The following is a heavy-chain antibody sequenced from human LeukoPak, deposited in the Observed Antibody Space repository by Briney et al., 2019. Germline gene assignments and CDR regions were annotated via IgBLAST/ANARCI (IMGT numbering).Heavy chain of an antibody. Sequence: PSETLSLTCTVSGGSISSYYWSWIRQPPGKGLEWIGHIYYSGSTNYNPSLKSRVTISVDTSKNQFSLKLSSVTAADTAVYYCARGSGSGYYGYWGQGTLVTVSS. D-gene: IGHD3-3*01. CDR2: IYYSGST. J-gene: IGHJ4*02. V-gene: IGHV4-59*01. CDR1: GGSISSYY. CDR3: ARGSGSGYYGY.